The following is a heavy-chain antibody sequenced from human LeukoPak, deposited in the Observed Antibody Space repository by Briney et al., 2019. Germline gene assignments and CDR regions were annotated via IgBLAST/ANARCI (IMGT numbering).Heavy chain of an antibody. CDR3: ARDEARSTGYSYAYIDY. CDR1: GYTFTGYY. V-gene: IGHV1-2*02. CDR2: INPNSGGT. J-gene: IGHJ4*02. D-gene: IGHD5-18*01. Sequence: ASVKVSCKASGYTFTGYYMHWVRQAPGQGLEWMGWINPNSGGTNYAQKFQGRVTMTRDTSISTAYMELSSLRSDDTAVYYCARDEARSTGYSYAYIDYWGQGTLVTVSS.